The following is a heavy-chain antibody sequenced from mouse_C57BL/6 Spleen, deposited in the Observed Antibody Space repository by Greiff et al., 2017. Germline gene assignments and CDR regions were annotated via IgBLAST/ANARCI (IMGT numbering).Heavy chain of an antibody. CDR1: GYTFTSYW. J-gene: IGHJ2*01. CDR3: ARHDYGSTSFDY. D-gene: IGHD1-1*01. V-gene: IGHV1-61*01. CDR2: IYPSDSET. Sequence: QVQLQQPGAELVRPGSSVKLSCKASGYTFTSYWMDWVKQRPGQGLEWIGNIYPSDSETHYNQKFKDKATLTVDKSSSTAYMQLSSLTSEDSAVYYCARHDYGSTSFDYWGQGTTLTVSS.